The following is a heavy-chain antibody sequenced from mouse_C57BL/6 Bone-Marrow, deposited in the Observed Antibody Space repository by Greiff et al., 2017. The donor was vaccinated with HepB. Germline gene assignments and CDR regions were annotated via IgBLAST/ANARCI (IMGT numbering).Heavy chain of an antibody. D-gene: IGHD3-2*01. CDR3: ARDSSLMDY. V-gene: IGHV1-50*01. J-gene: IGHJ4*01. CDR2: IDPSDSYT. Sequence: VKLQQPGAELVKPGASVKLSCKASGYTFTSYCMQWVKQRPGQGLEWIGEIDPSDSYTNYNQKFKGKATLTVDTSSSTAYMQLSSLTSEDSAVYYCARDSSLMDYWGQGTSVTVSS. CDR1: GYTFTSYC.